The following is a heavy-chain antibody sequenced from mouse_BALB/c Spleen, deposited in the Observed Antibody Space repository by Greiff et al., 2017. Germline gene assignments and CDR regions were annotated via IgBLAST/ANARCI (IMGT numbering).Heavy chain of an antibody. Sequence: QVQLQQSGPELVQPGALVKISCKASGYTFTSYDINWVQQSPGQGLEWIGWIYPGDGSTKYNEKFKGKTTLTADKSSSTAYMQLSSLTSENSAVYFCARSLGQVAWFAYWGQGTLVTVSA. CDR3: ARSLGQVAWFAY. V-gene: IGHV1S56*01. CDR1: GYTFTSYD. J-gene: IGHJ3*01. CDR2: IYPGDGST. D-gene: IGHD4-1*01.